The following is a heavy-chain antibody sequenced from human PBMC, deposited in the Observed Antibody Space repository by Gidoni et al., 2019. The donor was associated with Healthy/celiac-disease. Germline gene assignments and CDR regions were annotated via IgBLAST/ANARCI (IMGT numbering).Heavy chain of an antibody. CDR3: ARGNDYGGKAGWFDP. CDR1: GYPFTGYY. Sequence: HVPLVQAGAEVKKPGASVKVSCTASGYPFTGYYMHWVRQAPGQWLEWMGWINPNSGGTNYAQKFQGRVTMTRDTSISTAYMEMSRLRSDDTAVYYCARGNDYGGKAGWFDPWGQGTLVTVSS. D-gene: IGHD4-17*01. CDR2: INPNSGGT. V-gene: IGHV1-2*02. J-gene: IGHJ5*02.